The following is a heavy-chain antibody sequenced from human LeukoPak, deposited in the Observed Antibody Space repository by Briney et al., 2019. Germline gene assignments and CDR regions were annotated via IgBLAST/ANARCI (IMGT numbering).Heavy chain of an antibody. D-gene: IGHD1-26*01. Sequence: AGESLKISCKGSGYSFTSYWIGWVRQMPGKGLEWMGIIYPGDSDTRYSPSFQGQVTISADKSISTAYLQWSSLKASDTAMYYCARISGSYSNYYYGMDVWGQGTTVTVSS. CDR2: IYPGDSDT. J-gene: IGHJ6*02. V-gene: IGHV5-51*01. CDR3: ARISGSYSNYYYGMDV. CDR1: GYSFTSYW.